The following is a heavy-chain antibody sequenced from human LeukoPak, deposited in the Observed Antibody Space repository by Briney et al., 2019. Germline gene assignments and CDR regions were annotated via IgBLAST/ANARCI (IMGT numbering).Heavy chain of an antibody. CDR1: GGSISSYY. V-gene: IGHV4-59*08. D-gene: IGHD3-22*01. CDR3: ARGMYYYDGSGDY. J-gene: IGHJ4*02. Sequence: KPSETLSLTCTVSGGSISSYYWSWIRQPPGKGLEWIGYIYYSGSTNCNPSLKSRVTISINTSKNQFSLNLTSVTAADTAVYYCARGMYYYDGSGDYWGQGTLVTVSS. CDR2: IYYSGST.